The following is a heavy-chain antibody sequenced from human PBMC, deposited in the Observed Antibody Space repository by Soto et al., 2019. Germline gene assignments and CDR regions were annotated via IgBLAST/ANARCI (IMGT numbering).Heavy chain of an antibody. V-gene: IGHV3-7*01. CDR1: GFTCSDSW. D-gene: IGHD3-16*01. CDR3: ASLGRHG. Sequence: GPLRLSGAASGFTCSDSWMDWVRQAPGKGPEWVANIKQDGSEKNYVDSVKGRFTISRDNAKNSLYLQMNSLRAEDTAVYYCASLGRHGWGQGTTVTVSS. J-gene: IGHJ6*02. CDR2: IKQDGSEK.